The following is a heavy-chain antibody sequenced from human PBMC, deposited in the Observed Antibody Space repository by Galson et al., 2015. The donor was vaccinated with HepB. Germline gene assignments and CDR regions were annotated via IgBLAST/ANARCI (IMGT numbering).Heavy chain of an antibody. D-gene: IGHD6-6*01. CDR1: GYTFTTYH. CDR2: INPSVGST. V-gene: IGHV1-46*01. CDR3: ARGGGGQLVDYYYGMDV. Sequence: SVKVSCKASGYTFTTYHMHWVRQAPGQGLEWMGIINPSVGSTNYAQKFQGRVTMTRDTSTSTVYMELSSLRSEDTAVYYCARGGGGQLVDYYYGMDVWGQGTTVTASS. J-gene: IGHJ6*02.